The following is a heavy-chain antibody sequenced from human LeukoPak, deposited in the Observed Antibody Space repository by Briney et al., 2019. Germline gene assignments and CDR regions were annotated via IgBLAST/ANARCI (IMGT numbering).Heavy chain of an antibody. J-gene: IGHJ4*02. CDR2: ISSSGSTI. V-gene: IGHV3-11*01. Sequence: GGSLRLSCAASGFTFSNYYMSWIRQAPGKGLEWVSYISSSGSTIYYADSVKGRFTISRDNAKDSLYLQMNSLRAEDTAVYYCARDRKQLAPLFDYWGQGTLVTVSS. D-gene: IGHD6-6*01. CDR1: GFTFSNYY. CDR3: ARDRKQLAPLFDY.